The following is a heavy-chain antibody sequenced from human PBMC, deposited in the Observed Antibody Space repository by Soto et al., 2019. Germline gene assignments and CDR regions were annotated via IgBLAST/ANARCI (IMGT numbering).Heavy chain of an antibody. Sequence: QVQLVQSGAEVKKPGSSVKVSCKASGGTFSSYTISWVRQAPGQGLEWMGRIIPILGIANYAQKFQGRITITADKCTSTADMELSSLRSEDTAVYYCVRVDVDSSIDYWGQGSLVTVSS. CDR1: GGTFSSYT. V-gene: IGHV1-69*02. J-gene: IGHJ4*02. CDR2: IIPILGIA. CDR3: VRVDVDSSIDY. D-gene: IGHD3-22*01.